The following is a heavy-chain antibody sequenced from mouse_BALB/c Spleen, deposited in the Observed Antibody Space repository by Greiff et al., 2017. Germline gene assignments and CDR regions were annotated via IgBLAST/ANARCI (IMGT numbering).Heavy chain of an antibody. CDR3: TRFTTVVAPDY. CDR2: IYPGNSDT. D-gene: IGHD1-1*01. V-gene: IGHV1-5*01. J-gene: IGHJ2*01. Sequence: VQLQQSGTVLARPGASVKMSCKASGYTFTSYWMHWVKQRPGQGLAWIGAIYPGNSDTSYNQKFKGKAKLTAVTSTSTAYMELSSLTNEDSAVYYCTRFTTVVAPDYWGQGTTLTVSS. CDR1: GYTFTSYW.